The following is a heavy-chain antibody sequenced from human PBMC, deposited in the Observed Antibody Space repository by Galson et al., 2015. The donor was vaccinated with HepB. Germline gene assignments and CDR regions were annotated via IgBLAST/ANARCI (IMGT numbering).Heavy chain of an antibody. CDR2: IHSDGSST. CDR3: ARDKSGSQYYLDY. CDR1: GFTFSSYW. J-gene: IGHJ4*02. V-gene: IGHV3-74*01. Sequence: LRLSCAASGFTFSSYWMHWVRQVPGKGLVWVARIHSDGSSTSYADSVKGRFTISRDNAKNTLYLQMNSLRAEETAVYYCARDKSGSQYYLDYWGQGTLVTVSS. D-gene: IGHD1-26*01.